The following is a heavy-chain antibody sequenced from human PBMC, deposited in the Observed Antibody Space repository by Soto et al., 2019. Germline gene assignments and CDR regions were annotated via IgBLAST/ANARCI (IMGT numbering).Heavy chain of an antibody. J-gene: IGHJ4*02. CDR3: AKLEVFFDSSGYLDY. Sequence: SLRVSCAASGFTCSSYAMSCVRKAPGKGLEWVSSISGSSGSTYYADSVKGRFTISRDNSKKKLYLQMNSLRAEDTAIFYCAKLEVFFDSSGYLDYWGQGTLVTVSS. CDR1: GFTCSSYA. D-gene: IGHD3-22*01. V-gene: IGHV3-23*01. CDR2: ISGSSGST.